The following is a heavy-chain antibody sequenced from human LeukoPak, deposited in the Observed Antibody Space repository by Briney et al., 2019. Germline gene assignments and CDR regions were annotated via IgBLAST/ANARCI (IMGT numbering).Heavy chain of an antibody. CDR1: GYKFSSYW. Sequence: GESLKISCQGSGYKFSSYWIGWVRQMPGKGLEWMAIIYPGDSNTRYSPSFQGQVTISVDKSISTAYLQWSSLKASDTATYYCARHGGYESSGYFNYRGQGTLVTVSS. V-gene: IGHV5-51*01. J-gene: IGHJ4*02. CDR3: ARHGGYESSGYFNY. D-gene: IGHD3-22*01. CDR2: IYPGDSNT.